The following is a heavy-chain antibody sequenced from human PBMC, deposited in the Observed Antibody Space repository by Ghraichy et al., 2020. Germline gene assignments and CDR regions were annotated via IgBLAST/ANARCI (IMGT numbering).Heavy chain of an antibody. CDR2: INHRGGT. CDR1: GGSFNNYY. J-gene: IGHJ3*02. Sequence: SETLSLTCAVYGGSFNNYYWSLIRQPPGKGLEWIGEINHRGGTNYNPSLKSRVTISVDTSKNQFSLKLSSVTAADTAVYYCARGSLFYCSSTTCYVIGDAFDIWGQGTMVTVSS. V-gene: IGHV4-34*01. CDR3: ARGSLFYCSSTTCYVIGDAFDI. D-gene: IGHD2-2*01.